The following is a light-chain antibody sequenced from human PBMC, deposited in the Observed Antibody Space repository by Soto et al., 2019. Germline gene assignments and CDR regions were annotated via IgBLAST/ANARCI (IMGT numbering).Light chain of an antibody. V-gene: IGKV1-39*01. CDR2: TAS. CDR3: QQSYSSPPT. CDR1: QSISNH. J-gene: IGKJ1*01. Sequence: IHITHSPSSLSASVEDRVIITCRARQSISNHLNWYQQKPGKDPKLLIFTASSLQSGVPSRFSGSRSGPDFTLTIISLQPEEFATYYCQQSYSSPPTFGQGTKVDIK.